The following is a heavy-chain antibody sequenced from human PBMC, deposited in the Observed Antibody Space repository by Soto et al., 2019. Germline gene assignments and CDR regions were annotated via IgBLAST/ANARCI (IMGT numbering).Heavy chain of an antibody. Sequence: GVSLRLSCAASGFTFSSYDMHWVRQATGKGLEWVSAIGTAGDTYYPGSVKGRFTISRENAKNSLYLQMNSLRAEDTAVYYCARGRAYDYGWGSYRYTDPYYFDYWGQGTLVTVSS. D-gene: IGHD3-16*02. CDR3: ARGRAYDYGWGSYRYTDPYYFDY. CDR2: IGTAGDT. V-gene: IGHV3-13*01. CDR1: GFTFSSYD. J-gene: IGHJ4*02.